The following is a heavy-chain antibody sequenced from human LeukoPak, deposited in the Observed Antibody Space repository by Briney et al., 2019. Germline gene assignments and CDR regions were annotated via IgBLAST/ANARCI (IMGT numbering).Heavy chain of an antibody. Sequence: PSETLSLTCTVSGVSISTYYWSWIRQPPGKGLEWIGYIHYGGTTNYNPSLKNRVTISLDTSKNQFSLNLSSVTAADTAVYYCARMGGYSGYATHWGQGTLVTVSS. V-gene: IGHV4-59*08. J-gene: IGHJ4*02. CDR1: GVSISTYY. CDR3: ARMGGYSGYATH. D-gene: IGHD5-12*01. CDR2: IHYGGTT.